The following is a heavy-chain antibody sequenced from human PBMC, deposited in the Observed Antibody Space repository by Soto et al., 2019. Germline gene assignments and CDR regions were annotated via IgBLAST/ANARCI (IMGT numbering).Heavy chain of an antibody. CDR2: ISAYNGNT. D-gene: IGHD6-19*01. CDR3: ASTGGIAVAGPHYYYYGMDV. V-gene: IGHV1-18*01. CDR1: GYTFTSYG. J-gene: IGHJ6*02. Sequence: ASVKVSCKASGYTFTSYGISWVRQAPGQGLEWMGWISAYNGNTNYAQKLQGRVTMTTDTSTSTAYMELRSLRSDDTAVYYCASTGGIAVAGPHYYYYGMDVWAQRTKVTVSS.